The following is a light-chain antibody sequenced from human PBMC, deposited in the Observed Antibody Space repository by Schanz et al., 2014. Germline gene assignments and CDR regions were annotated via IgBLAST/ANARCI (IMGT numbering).Light chain of an antibody. CDR3: QQYYSYPRT. V-gene: IGKV1-8*01. CDR2: AAS. Sequence: AIRITQSPSSLSASTGDRVTITCRASQGISSYLAWYQQKPGKAPKLLIYAASTLQSGVPSRFSGSGSGTDFNITISCLQSEDFATYYCQQYYSYPRTFGQGTKVEIK. CDR1: QGISSY. J-gene: IGKJ1*01.